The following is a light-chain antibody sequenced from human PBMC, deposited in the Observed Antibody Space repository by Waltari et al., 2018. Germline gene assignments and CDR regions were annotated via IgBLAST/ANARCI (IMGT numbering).Light chain of an antibody. Sequence: SYELTQPPSVSVSPGQTARITCAGDALSKQYAYWYQQKPGQAPVLVIYEDSDRTSGIPERFSGSKSGIKVTLTISGGQTEDEDDYSCQSVHSSGTFAVVFGGGTKLTVL. V-gene: IGLV3-25*03. CDR1: ALSKQY. CDR3: QSVHSSGTFAVV. CDR2: EDS. J-gene: IGLJ2*01.